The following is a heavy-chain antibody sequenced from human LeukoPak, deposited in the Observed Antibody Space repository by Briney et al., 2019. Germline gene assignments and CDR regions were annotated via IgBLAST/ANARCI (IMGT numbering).Heavy chain of an antibody. CDR2: ISGSGGNT. D-gene: IGHD2/OR15-2a*01. CDR3: AKDRVVHTTIGGLFDY. V-gene: IGHV3-23*01. CDR1: GFTFNNYA. J-gene: IGHJ4*02. Sequence: GGSLRLSCAASGFTFNNYAMNWVRQAPGKGLEWVSTISGSGGNTYYADSVKGRFTISRDNSKSTLYLQMNSLRAEDTAVYYCAKDRVVHTTIGGLFDYWGQGTLVTVSS.